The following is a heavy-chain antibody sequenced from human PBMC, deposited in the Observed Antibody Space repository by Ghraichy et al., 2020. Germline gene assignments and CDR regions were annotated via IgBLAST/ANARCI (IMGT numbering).Heavy chain of an antibody. CDR1: GYTFTSYG. CDR3: ASGTFDYGDGYFDY. J-gene: IGHJ4*02. CDR2: ISASNGDT. V-gene: IGHV1-18*01. Sequence: ASVKVSCKASGYTFTSYGISWVRQAPGQGLEWMGWISASNGDTNYAQKLQGRVTMTTDTSTSTAYMELRSLRSADTAVYYCASGTFDYGDGYFDYWGQGTLVTVSS. D-gene: IGHD4-17*01.